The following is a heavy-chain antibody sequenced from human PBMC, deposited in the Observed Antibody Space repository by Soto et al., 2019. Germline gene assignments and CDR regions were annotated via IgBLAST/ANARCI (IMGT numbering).Heavy chain of an antibody. CDR1: GGSFSGYY. D-gene: IGHD4-17*01. Sequence: SETLSLTCAVYGGSFSGYYWSWIRQPPGKGLEWIGEINHSGSTNYNPSLKSRVTRSVETSKNQFSLKLSSVTAADTAVYYCARGRGTTVVTLGGFDPWGQGTLVTVSS. J-gene: IGHJ5*02. CDR3: ARGRGTTVVTLGGFDP. V-gene: IGHV4-34*01. CDR2: INHSGST.